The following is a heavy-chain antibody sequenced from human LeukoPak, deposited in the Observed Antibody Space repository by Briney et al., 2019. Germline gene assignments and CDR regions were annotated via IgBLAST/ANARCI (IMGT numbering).Heavy chain of an antibody. J-gene: IGHJ4*02. CDR3: AREGNYDYVWGSYRRYYFDY. D-gene: IGHD3-16*02. CDR1: GGSFSGYY. V-gene: IGHV4-34*01. CDR2: INHSGGT. Sequence: PSETLSLTCAVYGGSFSGYYWSWIRQPPGKGLEWIGEINHSGGTNYNPSLKSRVTISVDTSKNQFSLKLSSVTAADTAVYYCAREGNYDYVWGSYRRYYFDYWGQGTLVTVSS.